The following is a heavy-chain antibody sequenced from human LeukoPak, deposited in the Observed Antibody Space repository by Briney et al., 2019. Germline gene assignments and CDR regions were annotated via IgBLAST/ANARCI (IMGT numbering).Heavy chain of an antibody. Sequence: GGSLSLSCAASGFTFDDYAMHWVRQAPGKGLEWVSLISWDGGSTYYADSVKGRFTISRDNSKTSLYLQMNSLRAEDTALYYCAAHYGDYNYWGQGTLVTVSS. V-gene: IGHV3-43D*03. CDR1: GFTFDDYA. CDR2: ISWDGGST. D-gene: IGHD4-17*01. J-gene: IGHJ4*02. CDR3: AAHYGDYNY.